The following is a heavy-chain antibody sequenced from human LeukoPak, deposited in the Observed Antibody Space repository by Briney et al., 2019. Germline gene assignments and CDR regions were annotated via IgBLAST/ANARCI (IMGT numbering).Heavy chain of an antibody. CDR1: GYTFTSYD. Sequence: ASVKVSCTASGYTFTSYDINWVRQATGQGLEWMGWMNPNSGNTGYAQKFQGRVTITRNTPISTAYMELSSLRSEDTAVYYCAREKVHRVPPTYNRAVGRRGAFDYWGQGTLVTVSS. D-gene: IGHD6-19*01. V-gene: IGHV1-8*03. CDR2: MNPNSGNT. CDR3: AREKVHRVPPTYNRAVGRRGAFDY. J-gene: IGHJ4*02.